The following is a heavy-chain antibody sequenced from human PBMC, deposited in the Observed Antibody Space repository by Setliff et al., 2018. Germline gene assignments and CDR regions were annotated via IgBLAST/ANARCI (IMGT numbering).Heavy chain of an antibody. V-gene: IGHV4-34*01. J-gene: IGHJ5*02. CDR3: ARERQGGFLEWSPLDP. Sequence: SETLSLTCTVYGASFSNYYWGWVRQPPEERLEWIGEIDHSGRTKYNPSLKSRVTTSVDTSNNQFSLHLTSVTAADTARYFCARERQGGFLEWSPLDPWGQGILVTVSS. CDR1: GASFSNYY. D-gene: IGHD3-3*01. CDR2: IDHSGRT.